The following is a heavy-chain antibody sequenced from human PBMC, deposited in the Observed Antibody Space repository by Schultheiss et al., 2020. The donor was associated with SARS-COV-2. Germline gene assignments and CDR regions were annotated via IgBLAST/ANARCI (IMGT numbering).Heavy chain of an antibody. CDR3: ARGYYGDFLSY. CDR2: IDYSGRI. V-gene: IGHV4-30-4*08. Sequence: SETLSLTCTVSGGSISSSSYYWGWIRQPPGKGLEWIGYIDYSGRIFYNPSLKSRLTISVDTSKNQFSLKLTSLTAADTAIYYCARGYYGDFLSYWGQGAPVTVSS. J-gene: IGHJ4*02. D-gene: IGHD4-17*01. CDR1: GGSISSSSYY.